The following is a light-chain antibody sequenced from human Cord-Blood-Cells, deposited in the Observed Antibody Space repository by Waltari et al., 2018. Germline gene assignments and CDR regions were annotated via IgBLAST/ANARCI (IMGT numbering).Light chain of an antibody. J-gene: IGLJ2*01. Sequence: QSALTQPASVSGSPGQAITISCTGTSSDVGGYTYVSCYQQHPGKAPKHMLYDVSNRPSWVSKRFSGSNSGNTASLTISGLQAEDEADYYCSSYTSSSTLVVFGGVTKLTVL. CDR1: SSDVGGYTY. CDR3: SSYTSSSTLVV. CDR2: DVS. V-gene: IGLV2-14*01.